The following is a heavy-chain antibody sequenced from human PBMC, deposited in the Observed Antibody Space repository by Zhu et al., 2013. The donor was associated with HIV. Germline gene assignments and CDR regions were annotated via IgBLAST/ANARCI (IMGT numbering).Heavy chain of an antibody. CDR1: GYTFTSYG. CDR3: AGGDSGDSLHYYYYYGMDV. Sequence: QVQLVQSGAEVKKPGASVKVSCKASGYTFTSYGISWVRQAPGQGLEWMGWISAYNGNTNYAQKLQGRVTMTTDTSTSTAYMELRSLRSDDTAVYYCAGGDSGDSLHYYYYYGMDVWGQGTTVTVSS. D-gene: IGHD4-17*01. V-gene: IGHV1-18*04. CDR2: ISAYNGNT. J-gene: IGHJ6*02.